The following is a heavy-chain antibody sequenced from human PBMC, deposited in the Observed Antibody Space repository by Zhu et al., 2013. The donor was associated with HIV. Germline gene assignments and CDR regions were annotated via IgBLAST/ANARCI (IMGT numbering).Heavy chain of an antibody. V-gene: IGHV4-59*01. CDR1: GGSISSYY. Sequence: QVQLQESGPGLVKPSETLSLTCTVSGGSISSYYWSWIRQPPGKGLEWIGYIYYSGSTNYNPSLKSRVTISVDTSKNQFPLKLSSVTAADTAVYYCARLWEEVVVVDWTQVGAFDIWGQGTMVTVSS. CDR2: IYYSGST. CDR3: ARLWEEVVVVDWTQVGAFDI. J-gene: IGHJ3*02. D-gene: IGHD2-15*01.